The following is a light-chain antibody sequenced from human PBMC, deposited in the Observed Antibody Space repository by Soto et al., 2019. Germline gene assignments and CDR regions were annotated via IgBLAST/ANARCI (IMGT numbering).Light chain of an antibody. CDR3: GTWDGSLNTQI. V-gene: IGLV1-51*01. CDR2: DND. CDR1: SSNIGNNY. J-gene: IGLJ2*01. Sequence: QSVLTQPPSVSAAPGQKVTISCSGSSSNIGNNYVSWYQQLPGTAPKLLIYDNDKRPSGIPDRFSGSKSGTSATLGITGFQTGDEADYYCGTWDGSLNTQIFGGGTKLTVL.